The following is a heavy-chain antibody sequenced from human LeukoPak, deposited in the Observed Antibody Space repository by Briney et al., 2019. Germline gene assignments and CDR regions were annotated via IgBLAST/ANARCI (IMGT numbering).Heavy chain of an antibody. D-gene: IGHD6-19*01. Sequence: GGSLRLSCAASGAIVSRNFMSWGRQAPGKGLQWVAIMYAGGTTDYSDSVRGRFHISRDSSNNTLSLQINSLRAEDTAVYYCARGSGSGWPLDRWGQGALVTVSS. J-gene: IGHJ5*02. CDR1: GAIVSRNF. CDR2: MYAGGTT. CDR3: ARGSGSGWPLDR. V-gene: IGHV3-53*01.